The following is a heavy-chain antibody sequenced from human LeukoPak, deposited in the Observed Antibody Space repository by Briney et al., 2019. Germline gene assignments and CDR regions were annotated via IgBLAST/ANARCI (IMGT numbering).Heavy chain of an antibody. J-gene: IGHJ4*02. CDR1: GFTFSSFA. Sequence: GGSLRLSCAASGFTFSSFAMSWVRQAPGKGLEWVSAIRGSGGSTYYADSVKGRFTISRDNSKNALYLQMNSLRAEDTAVYYCAREQYSYGYIDYWGQGTLVTVSS. CDR2: IRGSGGST. D-gene: IGHD5-18*01. CDR3: AREQYSYGYIDY. V-gene: IGHV3-23*01.